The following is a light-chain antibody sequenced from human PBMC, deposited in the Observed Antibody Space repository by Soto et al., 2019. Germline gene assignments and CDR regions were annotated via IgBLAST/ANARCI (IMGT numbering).Light chain of an antibody. Sequence: QPVLTQSPSASASLGASVKLTCTLSSGHSSYAIAWHQQQPEKGPRYLMKLNSDGSHSKGDGIPDRFSGSSSGAERYLTISGLQSEDEADYYCQTWGTGNRGVVFGGGTQLTVL. V-gene: IGLV4-69*01. J-gene: IGLJ2*01. CDR3: QTWGTGNRGVV. CDR1: SGHSSYA. CDR2: LNSDGSH.